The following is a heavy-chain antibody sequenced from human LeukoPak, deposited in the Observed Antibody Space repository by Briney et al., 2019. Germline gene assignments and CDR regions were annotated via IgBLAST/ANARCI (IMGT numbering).Heavy chain of an antibody. V-gene: IGHV3-30-3*01. CDR1: GFTFSSYA. CDR2: ISYDGSNK. D-gene: IGHD2-2*01. Sequence: GGSLRLSCAASGFTFSSYAMHWVRQAPGKGLEWVAVISYDGSNKYYADSVKGRFTISRDNSKNTLYLQMNSLRAEDTAVYYCARDLYCSSTSCYLSVYYYYGMAVWGQGTTVTVSS. J-gene: IGHJ6*02. CDR3: ARDLYCSSTSCYLSVYYYYGMAV.